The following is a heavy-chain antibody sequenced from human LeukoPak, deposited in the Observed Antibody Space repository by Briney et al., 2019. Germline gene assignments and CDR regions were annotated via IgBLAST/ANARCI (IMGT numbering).Heavy chain of an antibody. CDR1: GGSISSYY. D-gene: IGHD6-13*01. Sequence: PSETLSLTCTVSGGSISSYYWSWIRQPPGKGLEWIGYIYYSGSTNYNPSLKSRVTISVDTSKNQFSLKLSSVTAADTAVYYCARVAAAGTYYFDYWGQGTPVTVSS. CDR2: IYYSGST. CDR3: ARVAAAGTYYFDY. V-gene: IGHV4-59*01. J-gene: IGHJ4*02.